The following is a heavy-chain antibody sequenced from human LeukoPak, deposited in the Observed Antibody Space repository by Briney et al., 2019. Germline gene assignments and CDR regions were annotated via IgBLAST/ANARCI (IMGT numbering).Heavy chain of an antibody. Sequence: SETLSLTCTVSGGSISSSSYYWSWIRQPPGKGLEWIGEINHSGSTNYNPSLKSRVTISVDTSKNQFSLKLSSVTAADTAVYYCARGRIAAAGTGDYWGQGTLVTVSS. CDR3: ARGRIAAAGTGDY. D-gene: IGHD6-13*01. CDR2: INHSGST. V-gene: IGHV4-39*07. CDR1: GGSISSSSYY. J-gene: IGHJ4*02.